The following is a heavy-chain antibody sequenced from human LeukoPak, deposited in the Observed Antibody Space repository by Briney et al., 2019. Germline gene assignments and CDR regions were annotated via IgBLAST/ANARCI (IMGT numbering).Heavy chain of an antibody. D-gene: IGHD2-2*01. CDR3: ERDRSPAYWYFDL. CDR2: IYYSGST. V-gene: IGHV4-59*01. Sequence: PSETLSLTCTVSGGSISSYYWSWIRQPPGKGLEWIGYIYYSGSTNYNPPLKSRVTISVDTSKNQFSLKLSSVTAADTAVYYCERDRSPAYWYFDLWGRGTLVTVSS. CDR1: GGSISSYY. J-gene: IGHJ2*01.